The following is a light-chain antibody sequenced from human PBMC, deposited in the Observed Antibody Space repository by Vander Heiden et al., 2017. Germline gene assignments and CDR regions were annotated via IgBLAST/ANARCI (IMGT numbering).Light chain of an antibody. CDR1: QSVSSSY. CDR2: GAS. Sequence: EIVLTQSPGTLSLSQGERATLSCRASQSVSSSYLAWYQQKPGQAPRLLIYGASSRATGIPDRFSGSGSGTDFTLTISRLDPEDFAVYYCQQYGSSPLCTFGQGTKLEIK. CDR3: QQYGSSPLCT. J-gene: IGKJ2*02. V-gene: IGKV3-20*01.